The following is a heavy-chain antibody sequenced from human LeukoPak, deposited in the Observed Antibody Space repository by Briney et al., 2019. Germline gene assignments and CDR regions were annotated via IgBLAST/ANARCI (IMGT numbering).Heavy chain of an antibody. CDR1: GYTFSAYY. D-gene: IGHD3-9*01. CDR3: ARGVRYFDWLLHYWYFDL. Sequence: ASVKVSCKASGYTFSAYYVHWVRQATGQGLEWMGWMNPNSGNTGYAQKFQGRVTMTRNTSISTAYMELSSLRSEDTAVYYCARGVRYFDWLLHYWYFDLWGRGTLVTVSS. CDR2: MNPNSGNT. V-gene: IGHV1-8*02. J-gene: IGHJ2*01.